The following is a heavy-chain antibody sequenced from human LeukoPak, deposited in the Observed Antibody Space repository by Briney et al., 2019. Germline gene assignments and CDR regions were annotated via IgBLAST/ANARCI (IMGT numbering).Heavy chain of an antibody. CDR1: GFTFSSYA. Sequence: PGGSLRLSCAASGFTFSSYAMSWVRQAPGKGLEWVSAISGSGGSTYYADSVKGRFTISRDNSRKTLYLQMNSLRVDDTAVYYCAKVWDYFESSGDLFWGQGTLVTVSS. D-gene: IGHD3-22*01. J-gene: IGHJ4*02. V-gene: IGHV3-23*01. CDR3: AKVWDYFESSGDLF. CDR2: ISGSGGST.